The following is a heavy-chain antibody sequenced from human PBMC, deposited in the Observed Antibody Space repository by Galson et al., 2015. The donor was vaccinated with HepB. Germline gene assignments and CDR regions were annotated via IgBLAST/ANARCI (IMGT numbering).Heavy chain of an antibody. J-gene: IGHJ4*02. CDR1: AFPFSVYA. V-gene: IGHV3-33*03. CDR2: IWADGSDE. Sequence: SLRLSCAASAFPFSVYAMYWVRQAPGKGLEWVAVIWADGSDEYYADSVKGRFTVSKDNPRHTLYLQMNRLRVEVTAIYYRACGSTDYDVDFGFWGRGTLVTVSS. CDR3: ACGSTDYDVDFGF. D-gene: IGHD4-17*01.